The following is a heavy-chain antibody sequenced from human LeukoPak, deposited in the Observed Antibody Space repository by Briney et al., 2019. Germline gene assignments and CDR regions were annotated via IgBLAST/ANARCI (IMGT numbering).Heavy chain of an antibody. CDR3: AKEGKYYYDSSGYITDFDY. CDR1: GFTFSGYA. Sequence: GGSLRLSCAASGFTFSGYAMSWVRQAPGKGLEWVSAISGSGGSTYYADSVKGRFTISRDNSKNTLYLQMNSLRAEDTAVYYCAKEGKYYYDSSGYITDFDYWGQGTLVTVSS. V-gene: IGHV3-23*01. D-gene: IGHD3-22*01. J-gene: IGHJ4*02. CDR2: ISGSGGST.